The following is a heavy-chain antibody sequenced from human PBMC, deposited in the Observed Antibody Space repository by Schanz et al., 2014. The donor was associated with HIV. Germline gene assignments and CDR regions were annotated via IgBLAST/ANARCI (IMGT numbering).Heavy chain of an antibody. CDR3: ARDYHWNWFDP. Sequence: EVQLVESGGGLVQPGGSLGLSCAASGFTFKTYWMSWVRQAPGKGLEWLANIKLEGSEKYYVDSVKGRFTISRDNTKNSLYLQMNSLRAEDTAVYYCARDYHWNWFDPWGQGTLVTVSS. CDR2: IKLEGSEK. V-gene: IGHV3-7*01. CDR1: GFTFKTYW. D-gene: IGHD1-20*01. J-gene: IGHJ5*02.